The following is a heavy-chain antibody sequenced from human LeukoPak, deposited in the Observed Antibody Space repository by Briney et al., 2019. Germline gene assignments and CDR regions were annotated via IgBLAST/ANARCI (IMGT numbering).Heavy chain of an antibody. V-gene: IGHV4-38-2*02. CDR3: ARENWVFDY. J-gene: IGHJ4*02. D-gene: IGHD7-27*01. Sequence: SETLSLTCVVSGYSISSGYHWGWIRRPPGEGLEWIGSVYRSGSTYYNPSLKSRVTISVDTSKNQISLKVRSVTAADTAVYYCARENWVFDYWGQGILVTVSS. CDR2: VYRSGST. CDR1: GYSISSGYH.